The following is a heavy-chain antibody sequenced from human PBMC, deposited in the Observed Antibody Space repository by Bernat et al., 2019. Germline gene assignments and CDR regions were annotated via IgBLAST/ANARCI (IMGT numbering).Heavy chain of an antibody. V-gene: IGHV1-3*01. CDR1: GYTFTDFA. CDR2: INAANGNT. CDR3: ARDTSGSGWYFFDF. D-gene: IGHD6-19*01. Sequence: QVHLVQSGAEVKKPGASVEVSCKASGYTFTDFAIHWVRQAPGQRLEWMGWINAANGNTKYSQKFRGSVTLTRDTSANTAFMELSSLRSEDTALYYCARDTSGSGWYFFDFWGQGTLVTVSS. J-gene: IGHJ4*02.